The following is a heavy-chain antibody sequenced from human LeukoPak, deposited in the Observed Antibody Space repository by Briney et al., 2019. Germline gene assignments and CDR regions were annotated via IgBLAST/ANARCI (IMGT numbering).Heavy chain of an antibody. Sequence: PGGSPRLSCAASGFTFNSFWMSWVRQAPGKGLEWVANINQDGSEKYCVDSVKGRFTISRDNAKNSLYLQMNSLRAEDTAVYYCARESPLYYDFWSAPHHDAFDIWGQGTMVTVSS. V-gene: IGHV3-7*01. CDR2: INQDGSEK. CDR3: ARESPLYYDFWSAPHHDAFDI. D-gene: IGHD3-3*01. J-gene: IGHJ3*02. CDR1: GFTFNSFW.